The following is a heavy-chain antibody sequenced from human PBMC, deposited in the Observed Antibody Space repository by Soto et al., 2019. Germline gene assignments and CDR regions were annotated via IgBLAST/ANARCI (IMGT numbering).Heavy chain of an antibody. CDR2: INSDGSST. J-gene: IGHJ4*02. V-gene: IGHV3-74*01. CDR1: GLAFSSYW. Sequence: EVQLVESGGGLVQPGGSLRLSCAASGLAFSSYWMHWVRQAPGKGLVWVSRINSDGSSTSYADSVKGRFTISRDNAKNTLDLQMNSLRAEDTAVYYCVRTSLVVAAATREDYWGQGTLVTVSS. CDR3: VRTSLVVAAATREDY. D-gene: IGHD2-15*01.